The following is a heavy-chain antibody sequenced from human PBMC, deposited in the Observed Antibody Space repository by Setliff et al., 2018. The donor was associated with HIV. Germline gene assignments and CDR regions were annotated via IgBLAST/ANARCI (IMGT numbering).Heavy chain of an antibody. CDR3: ASPLTTSYNLWGDAFAL. J-gene: IGHJ3*01. CDR2: IYYSGST. V-gene: IGHV4-59*08. CDR1: GGSISSHY. Sequence: SETLSLTCPLSGGSISSHYWSWIRQPPGKGLEWIGIIYYSGSTNYNPSLKSRVTISVDTSKNQFSLKLTSVTAADTAVYYCASPLTTSYNLWGDAFALWGQGTMVTVSS. D-gene: IGHD3-22*01.